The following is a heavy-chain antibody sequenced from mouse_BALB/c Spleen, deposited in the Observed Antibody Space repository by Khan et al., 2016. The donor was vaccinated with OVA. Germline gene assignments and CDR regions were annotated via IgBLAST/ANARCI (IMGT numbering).Heavy chain of an antibody. D-gene: IGHD1-1*01. CDR3: ARGGTNTGYFDY. V-gene: IGHV1-87*01. J-gene: IGHJ2*01. CDR1: GYTFTSYW. CDR2: IYPVDGNT. Sequence: QVQLKESGPELARPGASVKMSCKASGYTFTSYWMQWVKERPGQGLEWIGAIYPVDGNTRYTEKFKGKATLTADTSSSTAYMQLSSLASEDSAVYYCARGGTNTGYFDYWGQGTTLTVSS.